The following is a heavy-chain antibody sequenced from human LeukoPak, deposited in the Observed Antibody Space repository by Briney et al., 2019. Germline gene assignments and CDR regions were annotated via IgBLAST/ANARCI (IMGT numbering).Heavy chain of an antibody. Sequence: GGSLRLSCAASGLTFSSYAMSWVRQAPGKGLEWVSAISGSGGSTYYADSVKGRFTISRDNSKNTLYLQMNSLRAEDTAVYYCAKLRSGWYVGYFDYWGQGTLVTVSS. CDR3: AKLRSGWYVGYFDY. J-gene: IGHJ4*02. D-gene: IGHD6-19*01. V-gene: IGHV3-23*01. CDR1: GLTFSSYA. CDR2: ISGSGGST.